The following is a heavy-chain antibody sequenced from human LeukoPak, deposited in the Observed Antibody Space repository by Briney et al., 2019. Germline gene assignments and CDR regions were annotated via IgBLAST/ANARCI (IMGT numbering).Heavy chain of an antibody. CDR1: GGSVSSGDYY. Sequence: SETLSLTCTVSGGSVSSGDYYWSWVRQPPGRGLEWIGYIYDSGTTSYNPSLKSRVTISVDTSKNQFSLRLSSVTAADTAVYYCASIAVVAAAIGYWGQGTLVTVSS. CDR2: IYDSGTT. V-gene: IGHV4-30-4*01. D-gene: IGHD2-2*01. CDR3: ASIAVVAAAIGY. J-gene: IGHJ4*02.